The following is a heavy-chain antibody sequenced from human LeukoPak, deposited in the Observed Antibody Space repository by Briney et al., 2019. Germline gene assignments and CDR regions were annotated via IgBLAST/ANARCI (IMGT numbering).Heavy chain of an antibody. D-gene: IGHD6-13*01. CDR1: GGTFSSYA. Sequence: SVKVSCKASGGTFSSYAISWVRQAPGQGLEWMGGIIPIFGTANYAQKFQGRVTITADESTSTAYMELSGLRSEDTAVYYCARKMVLPGIAAAGTNRKNWFDPWGQGTLVTVSS. J-gene: IGHJ5*02. V-gene: IGHV1-69*13. CDR3: ARKMVLPGIAAAGTNRKNWFDP. CDR2: IIPIFGTA.